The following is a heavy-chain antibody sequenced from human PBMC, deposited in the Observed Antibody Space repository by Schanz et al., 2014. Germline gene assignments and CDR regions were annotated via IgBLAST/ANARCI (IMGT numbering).Heavy chain of an antibody. D-gene: IGHD3-10*01. Sequence: EVQLLESGGGLVQPGGSLRLSCAASGFTFRGYAMSWVRQAPGRGLEWVSNIPWNGAAIGYAGSVRGRFTISRDNAENTLFLQMNSLRAEDTAVYYCARPALWFGDNCFDPWGQGTLVSVSS. J-gene: IGHJ5*02. CDR2: IPWNGAAI. CDR3: ARPALWFGDNCFDP. V-gene: IGHV3-23*01. CDR1: GFTFRGYA.